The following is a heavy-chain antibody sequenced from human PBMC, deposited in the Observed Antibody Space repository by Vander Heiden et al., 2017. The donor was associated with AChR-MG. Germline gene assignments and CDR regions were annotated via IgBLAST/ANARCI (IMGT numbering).Heavy chain of an antibody. Sequence: QVQLVQSGAEVKKPGASVKVSCKASGYTFTSYGISWVRQAPGQGLEWMGWISAYNGNTNYAQKLQGRVTMTTDTSTSTAYMELRSLRSDDTAVYYCARVFTALQPQPGFLEWLLEGWFDPWGQGTLVTVSS. V-gene: IGHV1-18*01. CDR1: GYTFTSYG. J-gene: IGHJ5*02. CDR3: ARVFTALQPQPGFLEWLLEGWFDP. D-gene: IGHD3-3*01. CDR2: ISAYNGNT.